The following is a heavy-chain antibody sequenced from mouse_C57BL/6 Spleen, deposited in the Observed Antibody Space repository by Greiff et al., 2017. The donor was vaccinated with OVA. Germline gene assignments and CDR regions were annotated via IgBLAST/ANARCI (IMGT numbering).Heavy chain of an antibody. V-gene: IGHV1-50*01. D-gene: IGHD1-1*01. Sequence: QVQLQQPGAELVKPGASVKLSCKASGYTFTSYWMQWVKQRPGQGLEWIGEIDPSDSYTNYNQKFKGKATLTVDTSSSTAYMQLSSLTSEDAAVYYCAFYYYGSSYWYFDVWGTGTTVTVSS. CDR3: AFYYYGSSYWYFDV. CDR1: GYTFTSYW. J-gene: IGHJ1*03. CDR2: IDPSDSYT.